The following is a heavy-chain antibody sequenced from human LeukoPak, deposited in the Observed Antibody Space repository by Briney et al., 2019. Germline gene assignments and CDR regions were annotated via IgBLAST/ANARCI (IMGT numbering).Heavy chain of an antibody. CDR3: ARAPRVGATSDY. CDR2: ISSSSSTI. CDR1: GFTFSSYS. Sequence: GSLRLSSASSGFTFSSYSMNWVRQAPGKGLEWVSYISSSSSTIYYADSVKGRFTISRDNAKNSLYLQMNSLRAEDTAVYYCARAPRVGATSDYWGQGTLVTVSS. V-gene: IGHV3-48*01. J-gene: IGHJ4*02. D-gene: IGHD1-26*01.